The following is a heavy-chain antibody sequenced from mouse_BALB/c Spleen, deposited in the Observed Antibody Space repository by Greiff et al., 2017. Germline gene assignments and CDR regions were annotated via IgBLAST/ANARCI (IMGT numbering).Heavy chain of an antibody. CDR3: ARRITTTYFDY. J-gene: IGHJ2*01. V-gene: IGHV1-66*01. Sequence: VQLQQSGPELVKPGASVKISCKASGYSFTSYYIHWVKQRPGQGLEWIRWIFPGSGNTKYNEKFKGKATLTADTSSSTAYMQLSSLTSEDSAVYFCARRITTTYFDYWGQGTTLTVSS. CDR1: GYSFTSYY. CDR2: IFPGSGNT. D-gene: IGHD1-2*01.